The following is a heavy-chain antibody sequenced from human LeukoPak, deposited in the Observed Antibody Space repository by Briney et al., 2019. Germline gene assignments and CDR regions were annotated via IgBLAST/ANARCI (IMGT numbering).Heavy chain of an antibody. V-gene: IGHV4-59*01. J-gene: IGHJ5*02. CDR3: ARVKDIVVVPAGFDP. Sequence: SETLSLTCTVSGGSISSYYWSWIRQPPGKGLEWIGYIYYSGCTNYNPSLKSRVTISVDTSKNQFSLKLSSVTAADTAVYYCARVKDIVVVPAGFDPWGQGTLVTVSS. CDR1: GGSISSYY. D-gene: IGHD2-2*01. CDR2: IYYSGCT.